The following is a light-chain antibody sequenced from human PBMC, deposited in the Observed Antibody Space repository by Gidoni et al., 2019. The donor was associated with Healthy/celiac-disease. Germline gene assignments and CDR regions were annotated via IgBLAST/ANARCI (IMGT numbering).Light chain of an antibody. V-gene: IGKV3-11*01. CDR2: DAS. CDR1: QSVSSY. Sequence: IVLTQSPATLSLSPGERATLSCRASQSVSSYLAWYQQKPGQAPRLLIYDASNRATGIPARFSGSGSGTDFTLTISSLEPEDFEVYYCQQRSNWPLTFXGXTKVEIK. CDR3: QQRSNWPLT. J-gene: IGKJ4*01.